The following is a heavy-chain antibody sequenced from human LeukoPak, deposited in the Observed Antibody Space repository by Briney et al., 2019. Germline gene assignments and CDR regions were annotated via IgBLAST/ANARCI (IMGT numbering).Heavy chain of an antibody. J-gene: IGHJ6*04. V-gene: IGHV4-34*01. CDR2: INHSGST. Sequence: SETLSLTCAVYGGSFSGYYWSWIRQPPGKGLEWIGEINHSGSTNYNPSLKSRVTIPVDTSKNQFSLKLSSVTAADTAVYYCARQRVPGSSFVDVWGKGTTVTVSS. D-gene: IGHD3-3*02. CDR3: ARQRVPGSSFVDV. CDR1: GGSFSGYY.